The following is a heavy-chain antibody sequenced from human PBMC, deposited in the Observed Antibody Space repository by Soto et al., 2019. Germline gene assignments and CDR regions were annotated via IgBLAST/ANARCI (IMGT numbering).Heavy chain of an antibody. D-gene: IGHD3-3*01. Sequence: PGGFLRLSCAASGFTFTNYAMIWIRQAPGKGLEWVSAISGSGSTYYADSVKGRFGISRDSSKNTLHLQMNSLRAEDTAVYYCAKVVHYDFWSGFHRHFDNWGQGTLVTVSS. CDR2: ISGSGST. J-gene: IGHJ4*02. V-gene: IGHV3-23*01. CDR3: AKVVHYDFWSGFHRHFDN. CDR1: GFTFTNYA.